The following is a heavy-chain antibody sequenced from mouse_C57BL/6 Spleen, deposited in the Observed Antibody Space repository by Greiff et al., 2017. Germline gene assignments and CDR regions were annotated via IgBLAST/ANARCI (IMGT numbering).Heavy chain of an antibody. D-gene: IGHD3-2*01. CDR3: ASPPDSSMDF. CDR1: GYTFTDYY. Sequence: EVQLQQSGPVLVKPGASVKMSCKASGYTFTDYYMNWVKQSHGKSLEWIGGINPYNGGTSYNQKFKGKATLTVDKSSSTAYMELNSLTSEDSAVYYCASPPDSSMDFWGPGTSVTVSS. J-gene: IGHJ4*01. V-gene: IGHV1-19*01. CDR2: INPYNGGT.